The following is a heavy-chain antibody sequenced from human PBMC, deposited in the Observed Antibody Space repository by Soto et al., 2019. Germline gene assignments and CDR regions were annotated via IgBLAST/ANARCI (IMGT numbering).Heavy chain of an antibody. CDR3: ARGSTSSWPFDL. V-gene: IGHV1-3*01. D-gene: IGHD2-2*01. J-gene: IGHJ4*02. Sequence: GASVKVSCKASGYTFTTYAMHWVRQAPGQRLEWMGWINAGNANTEYSQKFQGRFTITRDTSASTAYMELTSLRFEDTAVYYCARGSTSSWPFDLWGPGTLVTVSS. CDR2: INAGNANT. CDR1: GYTFTTYA.